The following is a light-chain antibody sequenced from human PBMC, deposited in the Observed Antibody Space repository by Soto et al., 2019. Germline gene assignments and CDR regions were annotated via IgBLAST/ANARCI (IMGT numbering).Light chain of an antibody. CDR3: KQYGRSPWT. V-gene: IGKV3-20*01. Sequence: EIVLTQSPGTLSLSPGERATLSCRASQSVSSSYLAWYQQKPGQAPRLLIYGASSRATGIPDRFSGSGSGTDFPLTISTLEPEDFAVYYCKQYGRSPWTFGQGTKVEIK. CDR2: GAS. CDR1: QSVSSSY. J-gene: IGKJ1*01.